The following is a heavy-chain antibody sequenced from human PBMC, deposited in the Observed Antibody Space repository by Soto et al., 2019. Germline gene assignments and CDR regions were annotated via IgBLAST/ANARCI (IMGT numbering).Heavy chain of an antibody. CDR2: ISGSSTYI. V-gene: IGHV3-21*01. J-gene: IGHJ6*02. D-gene: IGHD6-19*01. Sequence: EVQLVESGGGLVKPGGSLRLSCAASGFIVTSYTVNWVRQAPGKGLEWVSSISGSSTYIYYADSVKGRFTISRDNAKISLSLQLNSPRAEDTAVYYCARDRKIAVAGTSNYFYYGLDVWGQGTTVTVSS. CDR1: GFIVTSYT. CDR3: ARDRKIAVAGTSNYFYYGLDV.